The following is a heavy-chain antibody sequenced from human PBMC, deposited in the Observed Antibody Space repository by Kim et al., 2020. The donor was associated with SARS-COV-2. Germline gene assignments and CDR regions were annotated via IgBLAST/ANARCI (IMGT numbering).Heavy chain of an antibody. J-gene: IGHJ6*02. CDR3: ARDGGYSGYDSYYYGMDV. CDR1: GFTFSSYS. CDR2: ISSSSSYI. V-gene: IGHV3-21*01. Sequence: GGSLRLSCAASGFTFSSYSMNWVRQAPGKGLEWVSSISSSSSYIYYADSVKGRFTISRDNAKNSLYLQINSLRAEDTAVYYCARDGGYSGYDSYYYGMDVWGQGTTVTVSS. D-gene: IGHD5-12*01.